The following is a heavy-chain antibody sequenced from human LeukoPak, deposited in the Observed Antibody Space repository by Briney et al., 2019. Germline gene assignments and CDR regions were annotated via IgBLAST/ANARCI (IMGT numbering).Heavy chain of an antibody. CDR3: AKESSPYYYYGMDV. J-gene: IGHJ6*02. V-gene: IGHV3-23*01. Sequence: PGGSLRLSCAASGFTFSSYAMSWVRQAPGKGLEWVSAISGSGGSTYYADSVKGRFTISRDNSKNTLCLQMNSLRAEDTAVYYCAKESSPYYYYGMDVWGQGTRSPSP. CDR2: ISGSGGST. CDR1: GFTFSSYA.